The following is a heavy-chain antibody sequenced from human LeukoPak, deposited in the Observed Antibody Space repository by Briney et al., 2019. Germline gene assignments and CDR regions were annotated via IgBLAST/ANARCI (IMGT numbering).Heavy chain of an antibody. Sequence: SETLSLTCTVSGGSISSHYWSWIRQPPGKGLEWIGYIYYSGSTNYNPSLKSRVTISVDTSKNQFSLKLSSVTAVDTAVYYCAASGWYSWFDPWGQGTLVTVSS. V-gene: IGHV4-59*11. D-gene: IGHD6-19*01. CDR3: AASGWYSWFDP. CDR2: IYYSGST. CDR1: GGSISSHY. J-gene: IGHJ5*02.